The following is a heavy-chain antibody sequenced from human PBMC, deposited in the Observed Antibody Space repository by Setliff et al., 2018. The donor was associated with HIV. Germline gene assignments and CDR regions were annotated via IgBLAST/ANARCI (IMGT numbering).Heavy chain of an antibody. J-gene: IGHJ3*02. CDR3: ARILLRYFDWPEDAFDI. CDR2: IYRSGST. Sequence: PSETLSLTCAVSGYSISSGYYWGWIRQPPGKGLEWIGSIYRSGSTYYNPSLKSRVTISVDTSKNQFSLKLSSVTAADTAVYYCARILLRYFDWPEDAFDIWGQGTMVTVSS. D-gene: IGHD3-9*01. V-gene: IGHV4-38-2*01. CDR1: GYSISSGYY.